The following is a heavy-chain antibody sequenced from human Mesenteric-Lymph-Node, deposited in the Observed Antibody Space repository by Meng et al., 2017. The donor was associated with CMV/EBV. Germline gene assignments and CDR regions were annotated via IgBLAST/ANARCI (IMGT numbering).Heavy chain of an antibody. D-gene: IGHD3-3*01. CDR3: ARDRRDFWSGYFDY. CDR2: ISYDGSNK. J-gene: IGHJ4*02. V-gene: IGHV3-30*19. Sequence: GESLKISCAASGFTFSSYGMHWVRQAPGKGLEWVAVISYDGSNKYYADSVKGRFIISRDNSKNTLYLQMNSLRAEDTAVYYCARDRRDFWSGYFDYWGQGTLVTVSS. CDR1: GFTFSSYG.